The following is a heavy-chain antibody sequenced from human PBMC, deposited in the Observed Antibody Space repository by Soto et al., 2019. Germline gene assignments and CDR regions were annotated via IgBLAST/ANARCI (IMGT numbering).Heavy chain of an antibody. CDR1: GFTFDDYA. D-gene: IGHD6-19*01. J-gene: IGHJ4*02. Sequence: EVQLVESGGGLFQPGRSLRLSCTASGFTFDDYAMNWVRQAPGKGPEWVSGISWNSADIAYGDSVKGRFTISRDNAKDSLHLQINSLRVEDTALYYCVKAVGVAVSGRWDYWGQGALVAVSS. CDR2: ISWNSADI. V-gene: IGHV3-9*01. CDR3: VKAVGVAVSGRWDY.